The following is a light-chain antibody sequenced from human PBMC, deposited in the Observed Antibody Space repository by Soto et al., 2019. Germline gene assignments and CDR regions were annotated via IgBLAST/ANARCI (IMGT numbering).Light chain of an antibody. CDR2: EGS. V-gene: IGLV2-23*01. Sequence: QSVLTQPASVSGSPGQSITISCTGTSSYVGSYNLVSWYQQHPGKAPKLMIYEGSKRPSGVSNRFSGSKSGNTASLTISCLHAEHEADYYCCSYAGSSTPLYVFGTGTKLTVL. J-gene: IGLJ1*01. CDR3: CSYAGSSTPLYV. CDR1: SSYVGSYNL.